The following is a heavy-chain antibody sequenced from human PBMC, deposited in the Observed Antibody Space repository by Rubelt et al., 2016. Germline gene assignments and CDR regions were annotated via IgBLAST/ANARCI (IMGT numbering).Heavy chain of an antibody. V-gene: IGHV3-7*01. D-gene: IGHD3-22*01. J-gene: IGHJ3*02. CDR2: IKQDGSEK. Sequence: GKGLEWLANIKQDGSEKYYVDSVKGRFTISRDNAKNSLYLQMNSLRAEDTAVYYCARDYYDSSGYYCDAFDIWGQGTMVTVSS. CDR3: ARDYYDSSGYYCDAFDI.